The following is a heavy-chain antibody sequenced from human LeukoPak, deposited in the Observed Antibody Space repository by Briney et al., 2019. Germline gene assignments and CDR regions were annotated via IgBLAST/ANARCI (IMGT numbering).Heavy chain of an antibody. CDR1: GFTFDDYA. CDR3: AKDFGYESYYFDY. D-gene: IGHD3-16*01. CDR2: ISWNSGSI. J-gene: IGHJ4*02. V-gene: IGHV3-9*01. Sequence: PGGSLRLSCAASGFTFDDYAMHWVRQAPGKGLEWVSGISWNSGSIGYADSVKGRFTISRDNAKNSLYLQMNSLRAEDTALYYCAKDFGYESYYFDYWGQGTLVTVSS.